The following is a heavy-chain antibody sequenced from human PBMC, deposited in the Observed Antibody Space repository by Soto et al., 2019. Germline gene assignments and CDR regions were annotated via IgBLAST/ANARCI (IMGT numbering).Heavy chain of an antibody. CDR1: GSIFITYG. Sequence: QVQLVQSGAEMKMPGSSVKVSCKTSGSIFITYGISWVRQAPGQGLEWMGGIIHFLGKINHAQIFQDRVTITADKATSTVSLELTDLISNDSAVYYCARGTAHRGAAGRPLLPANFDSWGQGTLVTVSS. CDR3: ARGTAHRGAAGRPLLPANFDS. CDR2: IIHFLGKI. V-gene: IGHV1-69*06. D-gene: IGHD3-10*01. J-gene: IGHJ4*02.